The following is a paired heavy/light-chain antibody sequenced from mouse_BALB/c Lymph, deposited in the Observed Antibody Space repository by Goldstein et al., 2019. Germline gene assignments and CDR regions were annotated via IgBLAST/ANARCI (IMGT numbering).Heavy chain of an antibody. V-gene: IGHV1-7*01. CDR2: INPSTGYN. D-gene: IGHD4-1*01. CDR3: AHWDGGFAY. Sequence: QVQLQQSGAELAKPGASVKMSCKASGYTFTRYWMYWVKQRPGQGLEWIGNINPSTGYNEYNEKFKDRATLTADKSSSTAYMRLTSLTSEDSAVYYCAHWDGGFAYWGQGTLVTVSA. CDR1: GYTFTRYW. J-gene: IGHJ3*01.
Light chain of an antibody. J-gene: IGKJ4*01. CDR2: YAS. Sequence: DILLTQSPAILSVSPGERVSFSCRASQNIGTSIHWYQQKTNGSPRLLIKYASESISGIPSRFSGSGSGTDFTLTINSVESEDIANYYCQQSDSWPMFTFGSGTRLEIK. V-gene: IGKV5-48*01. CDR1: QNIGTS. CDR3: QQSDSWPMFT.